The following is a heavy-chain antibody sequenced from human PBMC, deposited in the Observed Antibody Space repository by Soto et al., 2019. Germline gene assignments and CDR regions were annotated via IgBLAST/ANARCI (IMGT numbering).Heavy chain of an antibody. D-gene: IGHD2-2*01. V-gene: IGHV4-31*03. CDR2: IYYSGST. CDR1: GGSISSGGYY. J-gene: IGHJ5*02. CDR3: ARGNCISTSCSIGDWFDP. Sequence: QVQLQESGPGLVKPSQTLSLTCTVSGGSISSGGYYWSWIRQHPGKGLEWIGYIYYSGSTYYNPSLKSRVTISVDTSKNQFSLKLSSVTAADTAVYYCARGNCISTSCSIGDWFDPWGQGTLVTVSS.